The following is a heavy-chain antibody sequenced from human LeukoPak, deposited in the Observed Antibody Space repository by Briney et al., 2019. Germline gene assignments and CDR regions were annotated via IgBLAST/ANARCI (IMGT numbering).Heavy chain of an antibody. CDR2: ISSSSSYI. D-gene: IGHD2-2*01. J-gene: IGHJ4*02. V-gene: IGHV3-21*01. CDR3: ARDNWYQLLGY. Sequence: GGSLRLSCAASGFNVNINYMNWVRQAPGKGLEWVSSISSSSSYIYYADSVKGRFTISRDNAKNSLYLQMNSLRAEDTAVYYCARDNWYQLLGYWGQGTLVTVSS. CDR1: GFNVNINY.